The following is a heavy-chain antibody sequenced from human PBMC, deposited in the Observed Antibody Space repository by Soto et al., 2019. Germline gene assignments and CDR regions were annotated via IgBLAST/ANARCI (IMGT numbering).Heavy chain of an antibody. Sequence: PSETLSLTCSVSGDSISTYHWCWIRQPPGKGLEWIGYIHYSGKTDYNSSLKSRVTISVDTSKNQFSLNLSSVTAADSAMYYCARHAAADSSGYPKYYFEYWGQGALVT. CDR1: GDSISTYH. D-gene: IGHD3-22*01. CDR3: ARHAAADSSGYPKYYFEY. J-gene: IGHJ4*02. V-gene: IGHV4-59*08. CDR2: IHYSGKT.